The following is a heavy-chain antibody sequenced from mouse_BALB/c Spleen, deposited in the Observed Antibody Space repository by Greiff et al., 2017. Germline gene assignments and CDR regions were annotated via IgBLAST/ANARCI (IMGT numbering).Heavy chain of an antibody. V-gene: IGHV1-18*01. J-gene: IGHJ3*01. CDR1: GYTFTDYN. D-gene: IGHD2-10*02. Sequence: RVESGASVKIPCKASGYTFTDYNMDWVKQSHGKSLEWIGDINPNNGGTIYNQKFKGKATLTVDKSSSTAYMELRSLTSEDTAVYYCARSKYGNYEGFAYWGQGTLVTVSA. CDR2: INPNNGGT. CDR3: ARSKYGNYEGFAY.